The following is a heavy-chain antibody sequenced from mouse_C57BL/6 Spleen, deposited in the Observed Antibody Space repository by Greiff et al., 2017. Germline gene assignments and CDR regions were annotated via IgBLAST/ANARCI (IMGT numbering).Heavy chain of an antibody. V-gene: IGHV1-19*01. CDR3: ASPLYGSPYAMDY. CDR2: INPYNGGT. Sequence: VQLQQSGPVLVKPGASVKMSCKASGYTFTDYYMNWVKQSHGKSLEWIGVINPYNGGTSYNQKFKGKATLTVDKSSSTAYMELNSLTSEDSAVYYCASPLYGSPYAMDYWGQGTSVTVSS. D-gene: IGHD1-1*01. CDR1: GYTFTDYY. J-gene: IGHJ4*01.